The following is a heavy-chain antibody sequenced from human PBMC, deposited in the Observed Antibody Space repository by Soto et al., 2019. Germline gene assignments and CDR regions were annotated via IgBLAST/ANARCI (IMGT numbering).Heavy chain of an antibody. CDR3: AHPRGFGVFDAYDI. CDR1: GFTFSTYA. J-gene: IGHJ3*02. Sequence: EVQLLESGGGLVQPGGSLRLSCAASGFTFSTYAMSWVRQAPGKGLVWVSAISGSGGSTFYADSVKGRFTISRDNSMNTLYLQMNSRRTEDTAVYYCAHPRGFGVFDAYDIWGQGTMVTVSS. V-gene: IGHV3-23*01. CDR2: ISGSGGST. D-gene: IGHD3-10*01.